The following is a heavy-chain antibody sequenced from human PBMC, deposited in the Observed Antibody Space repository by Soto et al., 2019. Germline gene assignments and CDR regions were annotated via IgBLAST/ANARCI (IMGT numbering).Heavy chain of an antibody. CDR3: TRVSCTGGSCYSIDS. V-gene: IGHV1-46*03. CDR1: GYTFTSYY. CDR2: INPSNST. D-gene: IGHD2-15*01. Sequence: QVQLVQSGAEVKKPGASVKVSCKASGYTFTSYYMHWVRQAPGQGLEWMGIINPSNSTTYAQKFQGRGTMTRDTSTSTVYMELSSLRSEDTAVYYCTRVSCTGGSCYSIDSWGQGTLVTVSS. J-gene: IGHJ4*02.